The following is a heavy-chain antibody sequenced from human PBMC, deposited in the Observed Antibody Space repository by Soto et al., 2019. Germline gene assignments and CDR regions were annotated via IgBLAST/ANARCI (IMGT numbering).Heavy chain of an antibody. CDR3: ARRGSSGPYFFDY. Sequence: SETLSLTCTVSGGSISSSSHYWGWIRQPPGKGLEWIGTIYYSGSTYYNPSLRSRVTISVDTSKNQFSLNLSSVTAADTAVYYCARRGSSGPYFFDYWGQGTLVTVSS. J-gene: IGHJ4*02. V-gene: IGHV4-39*01. CDR1: GGSISSSSHY. D-gene: IGHD6-19*01. CDR2: IYYSGST.